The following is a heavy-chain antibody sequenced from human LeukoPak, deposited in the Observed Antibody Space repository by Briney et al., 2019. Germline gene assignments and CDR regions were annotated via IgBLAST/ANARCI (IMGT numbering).Heavy chain of an antibody. CDR3: AKDGSGSFDYFDY. CDR2: ISYDGNNK. CDR1: GFTFSGYG. Sequence: GGSLRLSCAASGFTFSGYGMHWVRDAPGKGLEWVAVISYDGNNKYYADSVKGRFTISRDNSKNTLYLQLNSLRAEDTAVYYCAKDGSGSFDYFDYWGQGTLVTVSS. V-gene: IGHV3-30*18. D-gene: IGHD3-10*01. J-gene: IGHJ4*02.